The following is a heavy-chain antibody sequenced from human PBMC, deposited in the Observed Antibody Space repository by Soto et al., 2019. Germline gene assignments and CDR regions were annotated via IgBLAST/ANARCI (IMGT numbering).Heavy chain of an antibody. CDR2: TYYRSKWYN. CDR3: ASSVGDENYYYYGMDV. CDR1: GDSVSSNSAA. J-gene: IGHJ6*02. V-gene: IGHV6-1*01. D-gene: IGHD2-21*01. Sequence: SQTLSLTCAISGDSVSSNSAAWNWIRQSPSRGLEWLGRTYYRSKWYNDYAVSVKSRITINPDTSKNQFSLQLNSVTPEDTAVYYCASSVGDENYYYYGMDVWGQGTTVTVSS.